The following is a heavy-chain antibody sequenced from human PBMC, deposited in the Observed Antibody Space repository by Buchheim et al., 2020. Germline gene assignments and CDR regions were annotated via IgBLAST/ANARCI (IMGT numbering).Heavy chain of an antibody. D-gene: IGHD3-22*01. J-gene: IGHJ6*02. CDR2: ISYDGSNK. CDR1: GFTFSSYA. V-gene: IGHV3-30-3*01. CDR3: ARTYYYDSSGYYYYYGMDV. Sequence: QVQLVESGGGVVQPGRSLRLSCAASGFTFSSYAMHWVRQAPGKGLEWVAVISYDGSNKYYADSVQGRFTISRDNSKNTLYLQMNSLRAEDTAVYYCARTYYYDSSGYYYYYGMDVWGQGTT.